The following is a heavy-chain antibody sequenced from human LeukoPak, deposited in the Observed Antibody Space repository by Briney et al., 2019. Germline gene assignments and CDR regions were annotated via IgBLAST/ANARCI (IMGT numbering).Heavy chain of an antibody. D-gene: IGHD3-22*01. V-gene: IGHV3-9*03. CDR2: ISWNSGSI. CDR3: AKDIATDYYDSSGFDY. CDR1: GFTFDDYA. Sequence: PGRSLRLSCAASGFTFDDYAMHWVRQAPGKGLEWVSGISWNSGSIGYADSVKGRFTISRDNAKNSLYLQMNSLRAEDMALYYCAKDIATDYYDSSGFDYWGQGTLVTVSS. J-gene: IGHJ4*02.